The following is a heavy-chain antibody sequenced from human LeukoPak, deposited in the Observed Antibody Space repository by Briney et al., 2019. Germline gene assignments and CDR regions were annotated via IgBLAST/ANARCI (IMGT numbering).Heavy chain of an antibody. CDR1: GFTFSSYA. CDR3: ARDGLYGSGSYKVDYYYGMDV. J-gene: IGHJ6*01. D-gene: IGHD3-10*01. CDR2: ISSSSSYI. V-gene: IGHV3-21*01. Sequence: GGSLRLSCAASGFTFSSYAMSWVRQAPGKGLEWVSSISSSSSYIYYADSVKGRFTISRDNAKNSLYLQMNSLRAEDTAVYYCARDGLYGSGSYKVDYYYGMDVWGQGTTVTVSS.